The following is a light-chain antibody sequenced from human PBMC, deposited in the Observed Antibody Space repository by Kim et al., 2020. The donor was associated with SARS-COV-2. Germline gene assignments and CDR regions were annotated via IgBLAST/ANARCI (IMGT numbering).Light chain of an antibody. CDR3: QQYSTSVT. CDR2: GTS. CDR1: QSFANAY. Sequence: LSPGERATRSCRASQSFANAYLAWYQQKPGQAPRLIIYGTSNRATGIPDRFSGSASGSGFTLTINRLEPEDFAVYYCQQYSTSVTFGGGTKVDIK. J-gene: IGKJ4*01. V-gene: IGKV3-20*01.